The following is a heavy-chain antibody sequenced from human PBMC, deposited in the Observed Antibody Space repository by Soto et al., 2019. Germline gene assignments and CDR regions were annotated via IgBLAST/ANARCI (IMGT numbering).Heavy chain of an antibody. D-gene: IGHD2-15*01. J-gene: IGHJ4*02. CDR2: INSDGSST. Sequence: EVQLVESGGGLVQPGGSLRLSCAASGFTFSSYWMHWVRQAPGKGLVWVSRINSDGSSTSYADSVKGRFTISRDNAKTTLYRQMSSLRAEDTAVYYCVRTSLVVAAATREDSWGQGTLVTVSS. V-gene: IGHV3-74*01. CDR3: VRTSLVVAAATREDS. CDR1: GFTFSSYW.